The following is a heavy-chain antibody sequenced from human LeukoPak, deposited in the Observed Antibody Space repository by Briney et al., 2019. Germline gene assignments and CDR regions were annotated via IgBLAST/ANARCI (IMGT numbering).Heavy chain of an antibody. CDR2: ISSNGGNT. D-gene: IGHD6-13*01. Sequence: GSLRLSCAASGFTFSSYAMHWVRQAPGKGLEYVSAISSNGGNTYYANSVKGRFTISRDNSKNTLYLQMGSLRAEDMAVYYCARGLGSSWVNWFDPWGQGTLVTVSS. V-gene: IGHV3-64*01. J-gene: IGHJ5*02. CDR3: ARGLGSSWVNWFDP. CDR1: GFTFSSYA.